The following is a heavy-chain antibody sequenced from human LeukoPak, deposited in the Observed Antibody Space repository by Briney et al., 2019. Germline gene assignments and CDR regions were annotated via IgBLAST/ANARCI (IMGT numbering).Heavy chain of an antibody. Sequence: PGRSLRLSCAASGFTFSSYAMHCVRQAPGKGLEGVAVISYDGSNKYYADSVKGRFTISRDDSKNTLYLQMNSLRAEDTAVYYCARDKFSSTGQYFQHWGQGTLVTVSS. V-gene: IGHV3-30*04. D-gene: IGHD2-2*01. CDR1: GFTFSSYA. CDR3: ARDKFSSTGQYFQH. J-gene: IGHJ1*01. CDR2: ISYDGSNK.